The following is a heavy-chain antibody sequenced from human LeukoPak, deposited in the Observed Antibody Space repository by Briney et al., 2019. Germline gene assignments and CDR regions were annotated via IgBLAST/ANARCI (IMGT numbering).Heavy chain of an antibody. Sequence: GGSLRLSCAASGFAVSNNYMSWVRQAPGKGLEWVSVLYSGGTTYYVDSVKGRFTISRDHSKNTLYLQMSSLRAEDTAVYYCATASYSGWTASHDYWGQGTLVTVFS. CDR3: ATASYSGWTASHDY. CDR1: GFAVSNNY. D-gene: IGHD6-6*01. J-gene: IGHJ4*02. CDR2: LYSGGTT. V-gene: IGHV3-66*01.